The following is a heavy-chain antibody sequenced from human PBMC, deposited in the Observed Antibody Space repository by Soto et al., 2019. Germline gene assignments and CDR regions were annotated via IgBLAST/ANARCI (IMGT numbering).Heavy chain of an antibody. D-gene: IGHD6-19*01. CDR2: ISESGTSM. Sequence: GGSLRLSCAASGFPFSRYEMNWVHQAPGKGLEWISYISESGTSMYYADAVKGRFAISRDNAQNSLYLQMNSLRIEDTAVYYCARDQEVHDSRGHKIRAMDVWGQGTTVTVSS. V-gene: IGHV3-48*03. J-gene: IGHJ6*02. CDR1: GFPFSRYE. CDR3: ARDQEVHDSRGHKIRAMDV.